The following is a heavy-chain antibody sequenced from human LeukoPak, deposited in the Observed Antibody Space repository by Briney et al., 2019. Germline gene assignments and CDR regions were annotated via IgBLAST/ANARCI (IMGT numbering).Heavy chain of an antibody. D-gene: IGHD6-13*01. CDR1: GFTFSSYS. CDR2: ISSSSSYI. J-gene: IGHJ5*02. V-gene: IGHV3-21*01. Sequence: GGSLRLYCAASGFTFSSYSMNWVRQAPGKGLEWVSSISSSSSYIYYADSVKGRFTISRDNAKNSLYLQMNSLRAEDTAVYYCAREGSSWLNWFDPWGQGTLVTVSS. CDR3: AREGSSWLNWFDP.